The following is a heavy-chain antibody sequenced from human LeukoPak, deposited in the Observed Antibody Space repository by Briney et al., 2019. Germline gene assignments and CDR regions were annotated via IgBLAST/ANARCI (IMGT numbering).Heavy chain of an antibody. CDR3: ANLGYDFWSGYYPRYYYYMDV. CDR2: ISGDGGST. D-gene: IGHD3-3*01. Sequence: GGSLRLSCAASGFTFDDYAMHWVRQAPGKGLEWVSLISGDGGSTYYADSVKGRFTISRDNSKNSLYLQMNSLRTEDTALYYCANLGYDFWSGYYPRYYYYMDVWGKGTTVTVSS. V-gene: IGHV3-43*02. CDR1: GFTFDDYA. J-gene: IGHJ6*03.